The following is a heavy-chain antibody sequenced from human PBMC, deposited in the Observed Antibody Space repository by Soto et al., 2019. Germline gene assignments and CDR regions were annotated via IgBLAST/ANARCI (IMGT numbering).Heavy chain of an antibody. J-gene: IGHJ4*02. CDR1: GGSISSYY. CDR3: TRDPEALDY. CDR2: IYYSGST. V-gene: IGHV4-59*12. Sequence: SETLSLTRPVSGGSISSYYWSWIRQPPGKGLEWIGYIYYSGSTNYNPSLKSRVTISVDTSKNQFSLKLSSVTAADTAVYYCTRDPEALDYWGLGTLVTVSS.